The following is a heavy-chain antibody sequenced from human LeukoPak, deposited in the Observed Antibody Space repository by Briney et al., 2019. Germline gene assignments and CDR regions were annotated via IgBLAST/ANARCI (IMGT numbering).Heavy chain of an antibody. J-gene: IGHJ4*02. D-gene: IGHD5-24*01. Sequence: PGGSLRLSCAASGFTFSSYWMSWVRQTPGKGLEWVANIKQDGSEKYYVDSVKGRFTISRDNAKNSLYLQMNSLRAEDTAVYYCARGGGRGGYNFGYWGQGTLVTVSS. CDR1: GFTFSSYW. CDR3: ARGGGRGGYNFGY. V-gene: IGHV3-7*05. CDR2: IKQDGSEK.